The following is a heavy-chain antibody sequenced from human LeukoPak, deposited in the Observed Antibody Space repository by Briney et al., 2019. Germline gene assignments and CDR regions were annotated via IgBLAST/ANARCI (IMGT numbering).Heavy chain of an antibody. CDR3: ARGVVTATAFDY. J-gene: IGHJ4*02. D-gene: IGHD2-21*02. CDR2: IYTSGST. CDR1: GGSISSYY. V-gene: IGHV4-4*09. Sequence: SETLSLTCTVSGGSISSYYWSWIRQPPGKGLEWIGYIYTSGSTNYNPSLKSRVTISVDTSKNQFSLKLSSVTAADTAVYYCARGVVTATAFDYWGQGNLVTVSS.